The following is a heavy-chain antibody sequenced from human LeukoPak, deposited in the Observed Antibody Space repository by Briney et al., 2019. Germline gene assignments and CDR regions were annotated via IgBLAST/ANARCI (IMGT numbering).Heavy chain of an antibody. CDR1: GFTFSSYA. D-gene: IGHD6-19*01. V-gene: IGHV3-23*01. Sequence: AGGSLRLSCAASGFTFSSYAVSWVRQAPGKGLEWVSAISGSGGSTYYADSVKGRLTISRDNSKNTLYLQMNSLRAEDTAVYYCAKSGYSSGWSGAFDIWGQGTMVTVSS. J-gene: IGHJ3*02. CDR2: ISGSGGST. CDR3: AKSGYSSGWSGAFDI.